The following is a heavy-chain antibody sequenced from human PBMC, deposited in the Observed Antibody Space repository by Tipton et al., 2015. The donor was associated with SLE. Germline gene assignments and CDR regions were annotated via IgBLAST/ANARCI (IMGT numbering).Heavy chain of an antibody. J-gene: IGHJ6*03. Sequence: SGAEVKKPGASVKVSCKASGYTFTSYGISWVRQAPGQGLEWMGWISAYNGNTNYAQKLQGRVTMTTDTSTSTAYMELRSLRSDDTAVYYCARVNYDFWSGSTAWYYMDVWGKGTTVTVSS. D-gene: IGHD3-3*01. CDR3: ARVNYDFWSGSTAWYYMDV. CDR2: ISAYNGNT. V-gene: IGHV1-18*01. CDR1: GYTFTSYG.